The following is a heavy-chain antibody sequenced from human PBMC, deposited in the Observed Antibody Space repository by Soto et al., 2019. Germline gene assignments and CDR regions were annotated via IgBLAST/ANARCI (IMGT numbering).Heavy chain of an antibody. CDR3: ARSFREQQFIFDY. CDR1: GYAFASYS. D-gene: IGHD3-10*01. CDR2: IIPFLGIT. V-gene: IGHV1-69*13. Sequence: SVKVSCKASGYAFASYSISWVRQAPGQGLEWMGYIIPFLGITNFAQKFQGRVTVTADESTNTAYMELSSLRSEDTAMYFCARSFREQQFIFDYWGQGTLVTVSS. J-gene: IGHJ4*02.